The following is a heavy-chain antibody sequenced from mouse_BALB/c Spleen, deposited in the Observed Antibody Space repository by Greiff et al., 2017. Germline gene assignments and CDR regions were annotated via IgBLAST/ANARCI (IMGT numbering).Heavy chain of an antibody. CDR2: ISSGGST. Sequence: EVHLVESGGGLVKPGGSLKLSCAASGFTFSSYAMSWVRQTPEKRLEWVASISSGGSTYYPDRVKGRFTISRDNARNILYLQMSSLRSEDTAMYYCARGLRPGFDYWGQGTTLTVSS. J-gene: IGHJ2*01. V-gene: IGHV5-6-5*01. CDR3: ARGLRPGFDY. CDR1: GFTFSSYA. D-gene: IGHD2-12*01.